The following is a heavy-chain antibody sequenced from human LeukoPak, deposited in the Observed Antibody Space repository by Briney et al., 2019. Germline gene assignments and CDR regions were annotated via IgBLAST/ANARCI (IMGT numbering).Heavy chain of an antibody. J-gene: IGHJ4*02. D-gene: IGHD5-12*01. Sequence: GGSLRLSCAASEFTVSSNYMSWVRQAPGKGLEWVSVIYSGGTTFYADSVKGRFTISRDNSKNTLYLQMNSLRVEDTAVYYCARAGRSGYAYLFDSWGQGTPVTVSS. V-gene: IGHV3-66*01. CDR1: EFTVSSNY. CDR2: IYSGGTT. CDR3: ARAGRSGYAYLFDS.